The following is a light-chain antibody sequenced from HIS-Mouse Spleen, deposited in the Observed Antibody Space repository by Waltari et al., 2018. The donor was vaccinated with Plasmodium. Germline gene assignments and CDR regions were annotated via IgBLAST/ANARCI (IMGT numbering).Light chain of an antibody. V-gene: IGLV2-8*01. Sequence: QSALTQPPSASGSPGQSVTISCTGTSSDVGGYNHVSCYQQHPDKAPKLMIYEVSKRPPGVPVRVSGSKSGNTASLTVSGLQAEDEADYDCSSYAGSNNLVFGGGTKLTVL. CDR3: SSYAGSNNLV. CDR2: EVS. CDR1: SSDVGGYNH. J-gene: IGLJ2*01.